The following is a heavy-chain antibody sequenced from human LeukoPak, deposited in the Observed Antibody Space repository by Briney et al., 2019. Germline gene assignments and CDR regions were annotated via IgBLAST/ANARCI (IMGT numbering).Heavy chain of an antibody. J-gene: IGHJ4*02. V-gene: IGHV1-8*01. D-gene: IGHD3-10*01. CDR2: MNPNSGNT. CDR1: AYTFTSYD. CDR3: ARPITMVRGVKAYGY. Sequence: ASVKVSCKASAYTFTSYDINWVRQATGQGLEWMGWMNPNSGNTGYAQKFQGRVTMTRNTSISTAYMELSSLRSEDTAVYYCARPITMVRGVKAYGYWGQGTLVTVSS.